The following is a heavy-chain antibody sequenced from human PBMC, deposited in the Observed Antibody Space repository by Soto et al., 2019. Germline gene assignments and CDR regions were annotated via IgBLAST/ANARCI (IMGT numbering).Heavy chain of an antibody. D-gene: IGHD6-13*01. J-gene: IGHJ6*02. Sequence: SVKVSFKASGGTFSSYAISWVRQAPGQGLEWMGGIIPIFGTANYAQKFQGRVTITADESTSTAYMELSSLRSEDTAVYYCARGEYSSSWYGAYYYYGMDVWGQGTTVTSP. CDR3: ARGEYSSSWYGAYYYYGMDV. CDR2: IIPIFGTA. CDR1: GGTFSSYA. V-gene: IGHV1-69*13.